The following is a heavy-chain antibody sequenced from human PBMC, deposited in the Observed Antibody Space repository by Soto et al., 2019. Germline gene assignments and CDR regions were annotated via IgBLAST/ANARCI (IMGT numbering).Heavy chain of an antibody. D-gene: IGHD6-19*01. CDR3: ARVTKQSSGNEFDY. Sequence: SETLSLTCTVSGGSISSYYWSWIRQPPGKGLEWIGYIYYSGSTNYNPSLKSRVTISVDTSKNQFSLKLSSVTAADTAVYYCARVTKQSSGNEFDYWGQGTLVTVSS. CDR2: IYYSGST. CDR1: GGSISSYY. V-gene: IGHV4-59*01. J-gene: IGHJ4*02.